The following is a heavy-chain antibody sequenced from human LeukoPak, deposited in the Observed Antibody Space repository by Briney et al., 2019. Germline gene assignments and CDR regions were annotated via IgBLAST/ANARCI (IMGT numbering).Heavy chain of an antibody. CDR3: ASIAAAGTDDS. Sequence: GRSLRLSCAASGFSFSSYGMHWVRQALGKGLEWVAVIWYDGSNKYYADSVKGRFTISRDNSKNTLYLQMNSLRAEDTAVYYCASIAAAGTDDSWGQGTLVTVSS. CDR2: IWYDGSNK. D-gene: IGHD6-13*01. CDR1: GFSFSSYG. J-gene: IGHJ4*02. V-gene: IGHV3-33*08.